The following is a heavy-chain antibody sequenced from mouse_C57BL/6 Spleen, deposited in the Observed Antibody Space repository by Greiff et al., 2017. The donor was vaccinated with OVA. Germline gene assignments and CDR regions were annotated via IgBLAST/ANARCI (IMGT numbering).Heavy chain of an antibody. D-gene: IGHD4-1*01. CDR3: ARTGNWGFDY. CDR1: GYAFSSYW. J-gene: IGHJ2*01. V-gene: IGHV1-80*01. Sequence: VQLQESGAELVKPGASVKISCKASGYAFSSYWMNWVKQRPGKGLEWIGQIYPGAGDTNYNGKFKGKATLTADKSSSTAYMQLSSLTSEDSAVYFCARTGNWGFDYWGKGTTLTVSS. CDR2: IYPGAGDT.